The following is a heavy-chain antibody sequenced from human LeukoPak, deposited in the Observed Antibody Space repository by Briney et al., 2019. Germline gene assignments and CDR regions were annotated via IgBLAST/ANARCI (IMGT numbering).Heavy chain of an antibody. CDR1: GFTFSDYY. V-gene: IGHV3-11*04. J-gene: IGHJ4*02. CDR3: ARDMSSGWED. D-gene: IGHD6-19*01. Sequence: GGSLRLSCAASGFTFSDYYMSWIRQAPGKGLEWVSLISSTSPRAISYGDSVKGRFTTSRDDGKNSLFLQMNSLRAEDTAVYYCARDMSSGWEDWGQGTLVTVSS. CDR2: ISSTSPRAI.